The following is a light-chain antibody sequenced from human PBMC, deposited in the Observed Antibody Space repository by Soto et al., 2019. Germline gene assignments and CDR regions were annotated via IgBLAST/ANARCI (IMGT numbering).Light chain of an antibody. CDR1: QSVSSS. Sequence: EIVMTQSPATLSVSPGDRVTLSCRASQSVSSSLAWYQQKPGQAPRLLIYGASTRATGIPARFSGSGSGTEFTLTISSLQSEDFAVYYCHQYNNWPPFTFGPGTKVDIK. V-gene: IGKV3-15*01. CDR2: GAS. CDR3: HQYNNWPPFT. J-gene: IGKJ3*01.